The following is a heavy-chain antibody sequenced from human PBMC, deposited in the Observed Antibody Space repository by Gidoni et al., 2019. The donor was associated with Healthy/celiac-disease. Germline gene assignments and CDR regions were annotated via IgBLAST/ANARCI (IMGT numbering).Heavy chain of an antibody. V-gene: IGHV3-30*04. CDR3: ANVMTTVTTTYYYYGMDV. D-gene: IGHD4-4*01. J-gene: IGHJ6*02. Sequence: QVQLVESGGGVVQPGRSLRLSCAASGFTFSSYAMHLVRQAPGKGLEWVAFISYDGSNKYYADSVKCRFTISRDNSKNTLYLQMNSLRAEDTAVYYCANVMTTVTTTYYYYGMDVWGQGTTVTVSS. CDR2: ISYDGSNK. CDR1: GFTFSSYA.